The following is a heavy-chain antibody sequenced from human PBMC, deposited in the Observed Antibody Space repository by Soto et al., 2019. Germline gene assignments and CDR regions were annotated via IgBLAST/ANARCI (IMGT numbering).Heavy chain of an antibody. V-gene: IGHV3-48*04. CDR1: GFTFSSYV. Sequence: GGSLRLSCAASGFTFSSYVMNWVRQSPGKGLEWVSYISSSSSTIYYADSVKGRLTISRDNAKNSLYLQMNSLRAEDTAVYYCARAGRYFDWLLSGPNYGMDAWGQGTTVTVSS. CDR3: ARAGRYFDWLLSGPNYGMDA. CDR2: ISSSSSTI. J-gene: IGHJ6*02. D-gene: IGHD3-9*01.